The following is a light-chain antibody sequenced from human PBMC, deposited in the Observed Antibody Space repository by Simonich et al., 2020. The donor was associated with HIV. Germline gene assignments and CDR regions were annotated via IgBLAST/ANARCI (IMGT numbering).Light chain of an antibody. Sequence: SYELTQPPSVSVSPGQTASITCSADKLGNKYVCWYQQKPGQSPVLVIYQDNKRPSGIPGRFSGSNSGNTATLTISETQAMDEADYYCQSYDTSLSAWVFGGGTKLTVL. CDR3: QSYDTSLSAWV. J-gene: IGLJ3*02. V-gene: IGLV3-1*01. CDR1: KLGNKY. CDR2: QDN.